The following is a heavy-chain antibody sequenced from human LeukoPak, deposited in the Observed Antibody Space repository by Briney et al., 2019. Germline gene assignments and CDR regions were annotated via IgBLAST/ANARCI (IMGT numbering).Heavy chain of an antibody. Sequence: SETLSLTCTVSGDSITNYYWSWIRQPPGKGLEWIGYIYYSGSTNYNPSLKSRVTISVDTSKNQFSLKLSSVTAADTAVYYCARHPLYYYDSSGYLFDYWGQGTLVTVSS. J-gene: IGHJ4*02. CDR3: ARHPLYYYDSSGYLFDY. CDR2: IYYSGST. CDR1: GDSITNYY. V-gene: IGHV4-59*08. D-gene: IGHD3-22*01.